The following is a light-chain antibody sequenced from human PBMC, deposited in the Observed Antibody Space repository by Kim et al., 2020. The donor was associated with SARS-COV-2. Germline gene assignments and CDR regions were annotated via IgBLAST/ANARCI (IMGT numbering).Light chain of an antibody. CDR1: KLGDKY. CDR3: QAWDSSTVV. V-gene: IGLV3-1*01. CDR2: QDS. Sequence: VSPGQTVSITGSGDKLGDKYACWYQQKPGQSPVLVIYQDSKRPSGIPERFSGSNSGNTATLTISGTQAMDEADYYCQAWDSSTVVFGGGTQLTVL. J-gene: IGLJ2*01.